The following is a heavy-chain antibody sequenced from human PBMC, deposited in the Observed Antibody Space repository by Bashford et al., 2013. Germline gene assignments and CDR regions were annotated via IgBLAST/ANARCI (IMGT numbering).Heavy chain of an antibody. CDR1: GYTFTSYY. CDR3: ARGGSGYFWAFDY. CDR2: INPSRGFT. J-gene: IGHJ4*02. V-gene: IGHV1-46*01. Sequence: ASVKVSCKASGYTFTSYYIHWVRQAPGQGLEWMGMINPSRGFTNYAQNFQGRITVTRDDSKNTIYLQMSSLRVDDTAVYYCARGGSGYFWAFDYWGQGTLVTVSS. D-gene: IGHD5-12*01.